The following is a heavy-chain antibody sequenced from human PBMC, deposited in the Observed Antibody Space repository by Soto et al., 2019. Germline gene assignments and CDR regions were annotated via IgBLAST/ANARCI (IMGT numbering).Heavy chain of an antibody. Sequence: ASVKVSCKASGGTFSSYAISWVRQAPGQGLEWMGGIIPIFGTANYAQKFQGRVTITADESTSTAYMELSSLRSEDTAVYYCARGLVGATNYYYYYGMDVWGQGTTVTVSS. J-gene: IGHJ6*02. CDR3: ARGLVGATNYYYYYGMDV. V-gene: IGHV1-69*13. CDR1: GGTFSSYA. CDR2: IIPIFGTA. D-gene: IGHD1-26*01.